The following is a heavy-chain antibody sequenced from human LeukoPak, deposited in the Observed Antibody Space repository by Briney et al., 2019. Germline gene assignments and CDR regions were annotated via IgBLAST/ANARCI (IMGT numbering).Heavy chain of an antibody. Sequence: SETLSLTCAVYGGSFSGYYWSWIRQPPGKGLEWIGEINHSGSTNYNPSLKSRVTISVDTSKNQFSLKLSSVTAADTAVYYCARHGPGYYFDYWGQGTLVTVSS. J-gene: IGHJ4*02. V-gene: IGHV4-34*01. D-gene: IGHD5-24*01. CDR3: ARHGPGYYFDY. CDR1: GGSFSGYY. CDR2: INHSGST.